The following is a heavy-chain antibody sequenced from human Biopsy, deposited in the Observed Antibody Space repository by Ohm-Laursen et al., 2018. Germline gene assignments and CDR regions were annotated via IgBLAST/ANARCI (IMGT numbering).Heavy chain of an antibody. J-gene: IGHJ2*01. Sequence: GTLSLTCPVSGDSISSYYWSWIRQPPGKGLQWIGYVYYTGSTDYNPSLQSRVTVSVDTSKNHFSLRLRSVTPADTAIYYCARDRGYYSDRTVPEYFDLWGRGTLVTVSS. CDR1: GDSISSYY. CDR2: VYYTGST. V-gene: IGHV4-59*01. D-gene: IGHD3-22*01. CDR3: ARDRGYYSDRTVPEYFDL.